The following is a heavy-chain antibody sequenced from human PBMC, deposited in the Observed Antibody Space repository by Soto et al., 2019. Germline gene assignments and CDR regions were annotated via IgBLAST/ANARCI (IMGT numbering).Heavy chain of an antibody. Sequence: QVQLQESGPGLVRPSETLSLTCTVSGDSITNYQWSWIRQSPEKGLEWIGYIFNSGNTVYNPSVRSRVSIPADSSRNQFSLKLTSVTAADTAIYYCAGDIRTGSYRFDYWGQGALVTVFS. CDR3: AGDIRTGSYRFDY. V-gene: IGHV4-4*09. D-gene: IGHD1-26*01. CDR2: IFNSGNT. CDR1: GDSITNYQ. J-gene: IGHJ4*02.